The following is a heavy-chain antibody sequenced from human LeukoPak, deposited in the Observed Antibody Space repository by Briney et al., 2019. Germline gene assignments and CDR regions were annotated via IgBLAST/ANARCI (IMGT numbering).Heavy chain of an antibody. CDR1: GFTYSDYA. V-gene: IGHV3-53*01. CDR2: IYSGDNT. J-gene: IGHJ4*02. CDR3: ARAFPYCSGGSCYSAPGYFDY. D-gene: IGHD2-15*01. Sequence: GGSLRLSCAASGFTYSDYAMSWVRQAPGKGLEWVSVIYSGDNTYYADSVKGRFTISRDNSKNTLYLQMNSLRTEDTAVYYCARAFPYCSGGSCYSAPGYFDYWGQGTLVTVSS.